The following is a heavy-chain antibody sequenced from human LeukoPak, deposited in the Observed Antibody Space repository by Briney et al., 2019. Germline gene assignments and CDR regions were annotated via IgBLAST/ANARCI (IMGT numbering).Heavy chain of an antibody. V-gene: IGHV3-30*18. D-gene: IGHD2-15*01. J-gene: IGHJ3*02. CDR3: AKELGYCSGGSCPVGAFDI. CDR2: ISYDGSNK. CDR1: GFTFSSYG. Sequence: GGSLRLSCAASGFTFSSYGMHWVRQAPGKGLEWVAVISYDGSNKYYADSVKGRFTISRDNSKNTLYLQMNSLRAEDTAVYYCAKELGYCSGGSCPVGAFDIWGQGTTVTVSS.